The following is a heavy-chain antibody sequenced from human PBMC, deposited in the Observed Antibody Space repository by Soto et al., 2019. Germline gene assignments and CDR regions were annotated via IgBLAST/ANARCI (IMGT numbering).Heavy chain of an antibody. D-gene: IGHD2-2*01. J-gene: IGHJ6*02. Sequence: GASVKVSCKASGYTFTSYGISWVRQAPGQGLEWMGWINANSGGTNYAQKFQGWVTMTRDTSISTAYMELSRLRSDDTAVYYCARGTGLLSAGMDVWGQGTTVTVSS. CDR1: GYTFTSYG. V-gene: IGHV1-2*04. CDR2: INANSGGT. CDR3: ARGTGLLSAGMDV.